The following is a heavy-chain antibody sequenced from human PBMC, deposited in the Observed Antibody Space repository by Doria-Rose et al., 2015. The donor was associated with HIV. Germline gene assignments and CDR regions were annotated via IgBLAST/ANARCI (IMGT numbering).Heavy chain of an antibody. V-gene: IGHV2-26*01. J-gene: IGHJ4*02. D-gene: IGHD6-13*01. CDR1: GVSLSSPGMG. Sequence: QITLKESGPVLVKPTETLTLTCTVSGVSLSSPGMGVSWIRQPPGKALEWLANMCSDDERSYKPSLKSRLTISRGTSKSQVVLTMTDMDPVDTATYYCARIKSSRWYHKYYFDFWGRGTLVIVSA. CDR3: ARIKSSRWYHKYYFDF. CDR2: MCSDDER.